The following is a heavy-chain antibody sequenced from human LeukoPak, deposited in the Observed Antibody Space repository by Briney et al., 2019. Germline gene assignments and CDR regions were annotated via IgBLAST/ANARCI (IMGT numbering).Heavy chain of an antibody. CDR2: ITGSGGST. D-gene: IGHD5-12*01. CDR3: TARYSGYDIH. V-gene: IGHV3-23*01. CDR1: GFTFSSFS. J-gene: IGHJ4*02. Sequence: GGSLRLSCTASGFTFSSFSMSWVRQAPGKGLEWVSAITGSGGSTYYADSVKGRFTISRDNSQNTLFLQMNGLRAEDTAVYYRTARYSGYDIHWGQGAPVTVSS.